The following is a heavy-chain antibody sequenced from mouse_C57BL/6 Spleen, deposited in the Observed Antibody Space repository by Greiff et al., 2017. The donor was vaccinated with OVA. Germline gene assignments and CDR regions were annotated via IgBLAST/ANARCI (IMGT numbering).Heavy chain of an antibody. CDR1: GYAFSSSW. CDR2: IYPGDGDT. D-gene: IGHD1-1*01. CDR3: ARLGGVYYGSSYVGDY. V-gene: IGHV1-82*01. Sequence: QVQLKQSGPELVKPGASVKISCKASGYAFSSSWMNWVKQRPGKGLEWIGRIYPGDGDTNYNGKFKGKATLTADKSSSTAYMQLSSLTSEDSAVYFCARLGGVYYGSSYVGDYWGQGTTLTVSS. J-gene: IGHJ2*01.